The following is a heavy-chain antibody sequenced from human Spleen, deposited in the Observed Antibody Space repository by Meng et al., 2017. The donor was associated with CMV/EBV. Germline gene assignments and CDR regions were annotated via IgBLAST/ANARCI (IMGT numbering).Heavy chain of an antibody. J-gene: IGHJ5*02. V-gene: IGHV3-33*01. D-gene: IGHD4-17*01. CDR3: ARAVGRGTWYGNWLDP. CDR2: IWYDGSNK. Sequence: GESLKISCAASGSTFSSYGMHWVRQAPGKGLEWVAVIWYDGSNKYYADSVKGRFTISRDNSKNTVYVQMNSLRVEDTAIYYCARAVGRGTWYGNWLDPWGQGTLVTVS. CDR1: GSTFSSYG.